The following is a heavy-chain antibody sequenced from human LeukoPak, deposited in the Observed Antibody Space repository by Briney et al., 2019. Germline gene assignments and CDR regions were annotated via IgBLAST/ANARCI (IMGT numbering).Heavy chain of an antibody. Sequence: ASVKVSCKASGGTFSSYAISWVRQAPGQGLEWMGGIIPIFGTANYAQKFQGRVTITADESTSTAYMELSSLRSEDTAVYYCARDGLDGGNIWYFDLWGRGTLVTVSS. CDR2: IIPIFGTA. CDR3: ARDGLDGGNIWYFDL. CDR1: GGTFSSYA. J-gene: IGHJ2*01. D-gene: IGHD4-23*01. V-gene: IGHV1-69*13.